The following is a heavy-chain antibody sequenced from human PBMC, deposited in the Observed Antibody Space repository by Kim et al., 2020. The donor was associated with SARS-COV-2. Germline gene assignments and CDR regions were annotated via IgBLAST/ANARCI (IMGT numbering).Heavy chain of an antibody. CDR3: AKDIGYSSGGFDY. V-gene: IGHV3-9*01. D-gene: IGHD5-18*01. J-gene: IGHJ4*02. Sequence: ADSVKGRFTSSSDKAKNSLYLQMNSLGAEDTALYYCAKDIGYSSGGFDYWGQGTLVTVSS.